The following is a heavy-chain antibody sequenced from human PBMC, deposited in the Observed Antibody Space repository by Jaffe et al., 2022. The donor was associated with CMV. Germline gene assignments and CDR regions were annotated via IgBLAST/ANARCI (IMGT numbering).Heavy chain of an antibody. Sequence: QVRLQVSGPGLVKPSETLSLTCTVSGGSFGGYLWGWIRQPPGKALEWIGNIYPSGATNYSPSLKGRVTISLDTSKNQFSLKLGSVTAADTAFYYCARLRAEDYGAGLFDYWGQGTLVTVSS. J-gene: IGHJ4*02. D-gene: IGHD4-17*01. CDR2: IYPSGAT. CDR1: GGSFGGYL. CDR3: ARLRAEDYGAGLFDY. V-gene: IGHV4-4*09.